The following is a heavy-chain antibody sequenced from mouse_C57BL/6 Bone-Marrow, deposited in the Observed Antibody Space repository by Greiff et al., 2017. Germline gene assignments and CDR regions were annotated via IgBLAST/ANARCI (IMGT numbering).Heavy chain of an antibody. CDR1: GFSFNTYA. D-gene: IGHD1-1*01. J-gene: IGHJ3*01. CDR3: ITTVPWFAY. V-gene: IGHV10-1*01. CDR2: IRSKSNNYAT. Sequence: EVQRVESGGGLVQPKGSLKLSCAASGFSFNTYAMNWVRQAPGKGLEWVARIRSKSNNYATYYADSVKDRFTISRDDSESMLYLQMNNLKTEDTAMYYCITTVPWFAYWGQGTLVTVSA.